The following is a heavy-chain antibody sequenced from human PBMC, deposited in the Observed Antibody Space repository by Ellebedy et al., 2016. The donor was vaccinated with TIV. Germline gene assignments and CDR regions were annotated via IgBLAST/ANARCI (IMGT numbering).Heavy chain of an antibody. CDR1: GFTFTSSA. J-gene: IGHJ5*02. D-gene: IGHD3-10*01. Sequence: AASVKVSCKASGFTFTSSAMQWVRQARGQRLEWIGWIVVGSGNTNYAQKFQERVTITRDMSTSTVYMELSSLRSEDTAVYYCARTYYYGSGSSPWFDPWGQGTLVIVSS. CDR2: IVVGSGNT. CDR3: ARTYYYGSGSSPWFDP. V-gene: IGHV1-58*02.